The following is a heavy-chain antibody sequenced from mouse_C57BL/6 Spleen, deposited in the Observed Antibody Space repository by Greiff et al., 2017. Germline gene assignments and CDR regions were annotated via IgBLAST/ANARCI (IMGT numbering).Heavy chain of an antibody. Sequence: EVKLMESGGDLVKPGGSLKLSCAASGFTFSSYGMSWVRQTPDKRLEWVATISSGGSYTYYPDSVKGRFTISRDNAKNTLYLQMSSLKSEDTAMYYCARHGIYDGYYGGDAMDYWGQGTSVTVSS. CDR3: ARHGIYDGYYGGDAMDY. CDR1: GFTFSSYG. V-gene: IGHV5-6*01. J-gene: IGHJ4*01. CDR2: ISSGGSYT. D-gene: IGHD2-3*01.